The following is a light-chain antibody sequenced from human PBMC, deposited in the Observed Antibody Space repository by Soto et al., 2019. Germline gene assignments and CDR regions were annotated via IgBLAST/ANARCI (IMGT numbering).Light chain of an antibody. J-gene: IGKJ2*01. Sequence: EIVMTQSPATLSLSPGERATLSCRASQSVSSNLSWYQQKPGQAPRLLIYGASTRATGSPARFSGSGSGTEFTLTISSLQSEDFAVYYCQQYKNWPPYTFGQGTKLEIK. CDR2: GAS. V-gene: IGKV3-15*01. CDR1: QSVSSN. CDR3: QQYKNWPPYT.